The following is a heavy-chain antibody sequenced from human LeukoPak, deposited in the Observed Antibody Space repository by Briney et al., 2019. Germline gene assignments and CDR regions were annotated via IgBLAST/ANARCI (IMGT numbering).Heavy chain of an antibody. Sequence: ASVKVSCKASGYTFTNYAINWLRQAPGQGLEWMGWISVYNDNTKSAQKIQDRVTMTTDTSTNTAYMELRSLRSDDTAMYYCARGQKMVTAIRPLYYMDVWGKGTTVTVSS. CDR2: ISVYNDNT. CDR1: GYTFTNYA. D-gene: IGHD2-21*02. V-gene: IGHV1-18*01. J-gene: IGHJ6*03. CDR3: ARGQKMVTAIRPLYYMDV.